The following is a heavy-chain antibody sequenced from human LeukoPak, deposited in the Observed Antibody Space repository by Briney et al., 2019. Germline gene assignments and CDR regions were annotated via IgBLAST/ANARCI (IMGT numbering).Heavy chain of an antibody. Sequence: VKVSFKXSGYTFTGXYMHWVRQAPGQGLEWMGWINPNSGGTNYAQKFQGRVTMTRDTSISTAYMELSRLRSDDTAVYYCAGILSGWYMDWGQGTLVTVSS. V-gene: IGHV1-2*02. CDR1: GYTFTGXY. J-gene: IGHJ4*02. CDR2: INPNSGGT. D-gene: IGHD6-19*01. CDR3: AGILSGWYMD.